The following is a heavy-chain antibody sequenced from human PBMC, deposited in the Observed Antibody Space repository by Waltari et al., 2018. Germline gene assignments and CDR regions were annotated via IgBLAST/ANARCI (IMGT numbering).Heavy chain of an antibody. D-gene: IGHD3-9*01. CDR3: ARDLTTAFDI. J-gene: IGHJ3*02. CDR2: ISSSGSTI. CDR1: GFTFSSYE. V-gene: IGHV3-48*03. Sequence: EVQLVESGGGLVQPGGSLRLSCAASGFTFSSYEMNWVRQAPGKGLEWVSYISSSGSTIYYADSVKGRFTISRDNAKNSLYLQMNSLRAEDTAVYYCARDLTTAFDICGQGTMVTVSS.